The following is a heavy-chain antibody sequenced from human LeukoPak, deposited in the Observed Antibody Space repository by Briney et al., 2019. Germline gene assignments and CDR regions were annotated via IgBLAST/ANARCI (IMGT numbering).Heavy chain of an antibody. Sequence: ASVNVSCKASGYTLTGYYMHWVRQAPGQGLEWMGWINPNSGGTSYAQKFQGRVTMTRDTSISTAYMELSGLRSDDTAVDYCARGGGVVGTTVTTGPRVVGLDYWGQGTLVTVSS. V-gene: IGHV1-2*02. CDR3: ARGGGVVGTTVTTGPRVVGLDY. CDR1: GYTLTGYY. D-gene: IGHD4-17*01. CDR2: INPNSGGT. J-gene: IGHJ4*02.